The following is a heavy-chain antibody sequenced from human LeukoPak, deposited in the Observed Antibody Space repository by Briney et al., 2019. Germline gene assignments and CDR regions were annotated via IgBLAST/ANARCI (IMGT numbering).Heavy chain of an antibody. J-gene: IGHJ4*02. D-gene: IGHD4-17*01. CDR3: ARAGLTVTTSRSYFDY. CDR1: GYTFTGYY. V-gene: IGHV1-2*02. CDR2: INPNSGGT. Sequence: ASVKVSCKASGYTFTGYYMHWVRQAPGQGLEWMGWINPNSGGTNYAQKFQGRVTMTRDTSINTAYMELSRLRSDDTAVYYCARAGLTVTTSRSYFDYWGQGTLVTVSS.